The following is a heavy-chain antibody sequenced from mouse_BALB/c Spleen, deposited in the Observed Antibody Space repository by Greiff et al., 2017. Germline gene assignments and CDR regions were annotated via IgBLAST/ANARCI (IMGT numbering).Heavy chain of an antibody. CDR3: ARYDYGSSYDY. CDR1: GYAFSSYW. J-gene: IGHJ2*01. CDR2: IYPGDGDT. Sequence: VQLQESGAELVRPGSSVKISCKASGYAFSSYWMNWVKQRPGQGLEWIGQIYPGDGDTNYNGKFKGKATLTADKSSSTAYMQLSSLTSEDSAVYFCARYDYGSSYDYWGQGTTLTVSS. D-gene: IGHD1-1*01. V-gene: IGHV1-80*01.